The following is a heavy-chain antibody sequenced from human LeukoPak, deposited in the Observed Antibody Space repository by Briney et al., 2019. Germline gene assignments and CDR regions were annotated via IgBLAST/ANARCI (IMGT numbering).Heavy chain of an antibody. CDR1: GFTFSQHS. V-gene: IGHV3-11*01. CDR2: ISRTGGAV. Sequence: PGGSLTLSCAASGFTFSQHSMSWIRQAPGKGLEWLSYISRTGGAVHYADSVEGRFTISRDNARNSLSLQMNGLRADDTAVYFCARGSSLIGGFDSWGRGTLVTVSS. J-gene: IGHJ4*02. CDR3: ARGSSLIGGFDS. D-gene: IGHD2-8*01.